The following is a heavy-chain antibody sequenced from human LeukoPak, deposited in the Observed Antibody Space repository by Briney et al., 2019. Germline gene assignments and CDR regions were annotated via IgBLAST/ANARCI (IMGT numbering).Heavy chain of an antibody. J-gene: IGHJ4*02. CDR3: VRDGNTLMGYGDYVPDX. CDR1: GFTFSKYE. CDR2: ISGSGGTI. D-gene: IGHD4-17*01. Sequence: GGSLRLSCAASGFTFSKYEINWVRQAPGKGLEWMSYISGSGGTIYYADSVKGRFTISRDNAKNLLYLQMNSLRVEDTAVYYFVRDGNTLMGYGDYVPDXWGQXXXVTV. V-gene: IGHV3-48*03.